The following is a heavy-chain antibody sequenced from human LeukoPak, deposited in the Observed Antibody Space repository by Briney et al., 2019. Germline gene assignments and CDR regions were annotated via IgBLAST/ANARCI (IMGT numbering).Heavy chain of an antibody. V-gene: IGHV3-74*01. Sequence: GGSLRLSCAASGFTLYTFGSYWMHWVRQAPGKGLVWVSVIHNDGSGTDYADSLKGRTTISRDNAKNTLYLQMTSLGAEDTALYHCARTLRGGDWYFDYWGQGTLVTVSS. J-gene: IGHJ4*02. CDR2: IHNDGSGT. CDR1: GFTLYTFGSYW. D-gene: IGHD2-21*02. CDR3: ARTLRGGDWYFDY.